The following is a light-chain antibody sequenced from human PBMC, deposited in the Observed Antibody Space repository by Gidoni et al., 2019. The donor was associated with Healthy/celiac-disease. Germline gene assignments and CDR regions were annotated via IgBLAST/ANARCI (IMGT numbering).Light chain of an antibody. CDR2: DTS. Sequence: QAVVTQEPSLPVSPGGTVTLTCGSSTGAVTSGHYPYWFQQKPGQAPRTLIYDTSNKHSWTPARFSASLLGGKAALTLSGAQPEDEAEYYCLLSYSGARLYVFGTGTKVTVL. CDR3: LLSYSGARLYV. J-gene: IGLJ1*01. CDR1: TGAVTSGHY. V-gene: IGLV7-46*01.